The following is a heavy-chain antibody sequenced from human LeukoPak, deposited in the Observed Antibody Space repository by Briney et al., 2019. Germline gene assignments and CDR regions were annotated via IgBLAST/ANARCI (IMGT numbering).Heavy chain of an antibody. D-gene: IGHD6-13*01. CDR2: ISYDGSNK. CDR3: AKDPQVYSSSWSHFDY. Sequence: GRSLRLSCAASGFTFSSYGMHWVRQAPGKGLEWVAVISYDGSNKYYADSVKGRFTISRDNSKNTLYLQMNSLRAEDTAVYYCAKDPQVYSSSWSHFDYWGQGTLVTVSS. V-gene: IGHV3-30*18. CDR1: GFTFSSYG. J-gene: IGHJ4*02.